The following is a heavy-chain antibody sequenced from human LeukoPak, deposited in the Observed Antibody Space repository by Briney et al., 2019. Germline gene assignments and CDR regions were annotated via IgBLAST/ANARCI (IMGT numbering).Heavy chain of an antibody. J-gene: IGHJ5*02. Sequence: SETLSLTCVVSGSSISSYNWWSWVRQPPGKGLEWIGEIYHSGSTNYNPSLKSRVTISLDKSKNQFSLKLSSVTAADTAVYYCATTAAAGTRLAWFDPWGQGTLVTVSS. CDR2: IYHSGST. V-gene: IGHV4-4*02. CDR1: GSSISSYNW. CDR3: ATTAAAGTRLAWFDP. D-gene: IGHD6-13*01.